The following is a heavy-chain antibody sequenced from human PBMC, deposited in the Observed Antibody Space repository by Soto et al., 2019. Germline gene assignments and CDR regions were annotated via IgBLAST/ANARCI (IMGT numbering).Heavy chain of an antibody. J-gene: IGHJ6*03. D-gene: IGHD2-15*01. CDR1: GFTFSSYA. CDR2: ISGSGGST. CDR3: AKGFFGCSGGSCYSRYYYMDV. V-gene: IGHV3-23*01. Sequence: PGGSLRLSCAASGFTFSSYAMSWVRQAPGKGLEWVSAISGSGGSTYYADSVKGRFTISRDNSKNTLYLQMNSLRAEDTAVYYCAKGFFGCSGGSCYSRYYYMDVWGKGTTVTVSS.